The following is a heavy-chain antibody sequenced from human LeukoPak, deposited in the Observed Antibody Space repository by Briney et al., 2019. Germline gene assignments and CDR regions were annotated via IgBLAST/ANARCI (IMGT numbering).Heavy chain of an antibody. CDR3: ARGPHYDILTGYHKNYFDY. V-gene: IGHV1-18*01. CDR1: GYTFTSYG. CDR2: ISAYNGNT. D-gene: IGHD3-9*01. Sequence: ASVKVSCKASGYTFTSYGISWVRQAPGQGLEWMGWISAYNGNTNYAQKLQGRVTMTTDTSTSTAYMELRSLRSDDTAVYFCARGPHYDILTGYHKNYFDYWGQGTLVTVSS. J-gene: IGHJ4*02.